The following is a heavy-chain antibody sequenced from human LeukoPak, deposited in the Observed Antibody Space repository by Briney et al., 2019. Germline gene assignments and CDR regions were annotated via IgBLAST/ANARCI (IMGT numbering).Heavy chain of an antibody. V-gene: IGHV4-59*01. CDR2: NSYSGST. Sequence: SETLSLTCTVAGGSINTYRWSWIPQPPGKGLECIGYNSYSGSTNYNPSLKRRVTISVDTSKNQLPLKLISVTAADTAVFYCARHVHGYSSRRFDFWGQGILVTVSP. D-gene: IGHD5-18*01. CDR3: ARHVHGYSSRRFDF. CDR1: GGSINTYR. J-gene: IGHJ4*02.